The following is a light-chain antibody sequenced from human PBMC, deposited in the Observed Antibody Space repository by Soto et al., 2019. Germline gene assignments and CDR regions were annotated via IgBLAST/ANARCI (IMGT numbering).Light chain of an antibody. V-gene: IGLV1-40*01. J-gene: IGLJ1*01. CDR1: SSNIGAGYD. Sequence: QSVLTQPPSVSGAPGQRVTISCTGSSSNIGAGYDVHWYQQRPGTAPKLLIFGNINRPSGVPDRFSGSKSGTSASLAITGLQAEDEGDYYCQSYDRTLFARYVFGTGTTLTVL. CDR3: QSYDRTLFARYV. CDR2: GNI.